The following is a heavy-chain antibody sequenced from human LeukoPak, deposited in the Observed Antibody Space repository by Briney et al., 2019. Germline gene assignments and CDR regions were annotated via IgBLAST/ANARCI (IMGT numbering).Heavy chain of an antibody. Sequence: PLETLTLTCTVSGGSISGYYWSWIRQPPGKGLEWIGYICSSGSTNYNPSLKSRVTISEDTPVNQFSLRLSSVTAADTAVYYCVRHYYDRSDSYSFDYWRQGTLVTVSS. D-gene: IGHD3-9*01. CDR3: VRHYYDRSDSYSFDY. V-gene: IGHV4-59*08. CDR1: GGSISGYY. CDR2: ICSSGST. J-gene: IGHJ4*02.